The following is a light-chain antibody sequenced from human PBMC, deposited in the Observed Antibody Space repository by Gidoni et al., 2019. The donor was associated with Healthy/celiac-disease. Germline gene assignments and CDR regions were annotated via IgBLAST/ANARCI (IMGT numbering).Light chain of an antibody. CDR1: PSVSSN. J-gene: IGKJ4*01. Sequence: EIVMPQSPATLSVSPGERATLTCRASPSVSSNLAWYQQKPGQAPRLLIYGASTRATGIPARFSGSGSGTEFTLTISSRQSEDFAVYYCQQYNNWPPLTFGGGTKVEIK. CDR2: GAS. V-gene: IGKV3-15*01. CDR3: QQYNNWPPLT.